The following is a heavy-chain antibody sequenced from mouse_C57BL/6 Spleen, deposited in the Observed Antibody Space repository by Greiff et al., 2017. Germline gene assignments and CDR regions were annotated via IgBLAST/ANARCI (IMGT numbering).Heavy chain of an antibody. Sequence: VQLKESGPGLVKPSQSLSLTCSVTGYSITNGYYWNWIRQFPGNKLEWMGYISYDGSNNYNPSLKNRISITRDTSKNQFFLTLNSVTTEDTATYYCARGGTTVVAEYAMDYWGQGTSVTVSS. CDR3: ARGGTTVVAEYAMDY. CDR1: GYSITNGYY. J-gene: IGHJ4*01. D-gene: IGHD1-1*01. CDR2: ISYDGSN. V-gene: IGHV3-6*01.